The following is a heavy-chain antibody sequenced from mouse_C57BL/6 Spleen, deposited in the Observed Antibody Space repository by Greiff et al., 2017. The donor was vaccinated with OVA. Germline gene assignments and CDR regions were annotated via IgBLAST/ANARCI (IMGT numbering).Heavy chain of an antibody. CDR3: ARGAYYSNLYAMDY. J-gene: IGHJ4*01. D-gene: IGHD2-5*01. CDR1: GFTFSDYG. CDR2: ISSGSSTI. Sequence: DVHLVESGGGLVKPGGSLKLSCAASGFTFSDYGMHWVRQAPEKGLEWVAYISSGSSTIYYADTVKGRFTISRDNAKNTLFLQMTSLRSEDTAMYYCARGAYYSNLYAMDYWGQGTSVTVSS. V-gene: IGHV5-17*01.